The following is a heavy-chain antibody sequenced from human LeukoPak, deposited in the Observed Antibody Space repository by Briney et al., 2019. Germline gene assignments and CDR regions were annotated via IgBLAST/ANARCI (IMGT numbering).Heavy chain of an antibody. V-gene: IGHV3-23*01. J-gene: IGHJ4*02. CDR3: AKDWAGTSCDGDCLNY. CDR2: ISGSGGST. D-gene: IGHD2-21*02. Sequence: GSLRLSCAASGFTFSNYAMSWVRQAPGKGLEWVSAISGSGGSTYYADSVKGRFTISRDNSKNTLYLQMDSLRDEDTAIYYCAKDWAGTSCDGDCLNYWGQGTLVTVSS. CDR1: GFTFSNYA.